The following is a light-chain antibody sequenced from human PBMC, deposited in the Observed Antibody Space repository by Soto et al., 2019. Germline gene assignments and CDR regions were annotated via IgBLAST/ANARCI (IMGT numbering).Light chain of an antibody. Sequence: DLQMTQSPSSLSASVGARVSIACRESQGISNYVAWYQQKPGKVPKLLIYAASTLQSGVPSRFSGSGSGTDFTLTISSLQPEDVATYYCQKYNSVPRTFGQGTKVEIK. J-gene: IGKJ1*01. V-gene: IGKV1-27*01. CDR3: QKYNSVPRT. CDR1: QGISNY. CDR2: AAS.